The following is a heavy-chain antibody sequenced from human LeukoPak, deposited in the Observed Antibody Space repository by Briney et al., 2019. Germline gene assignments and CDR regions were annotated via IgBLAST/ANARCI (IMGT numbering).Heavy chain of an antibody. Sequence: GASVKVSCKASGYTFTSYAISWVRQAPGQGLEWMGGIIPIFGTANYAQKFQGRVTITADESTSTAYMELSSLRSEDTAVYYCARGHEGIVGDPFDYWGQGTLVTVSS. J-gene: IGHJ4*02. CDR3: ARGHEGIVGDPFDY. D-gene: IGHD1-26*01. CDR2: IIPIFGTA. CDR1: GYTFTSYA. V-gene: IGHV1-69*13.